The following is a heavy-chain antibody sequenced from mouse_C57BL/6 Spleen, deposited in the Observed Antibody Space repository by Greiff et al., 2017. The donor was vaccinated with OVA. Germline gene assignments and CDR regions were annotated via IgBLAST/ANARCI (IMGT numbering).Heavy chain of an antibody. V-gene: IGHV1-15*01. CDR1: GYTFTDYE. CDR3: TRWTAFAY. Sequence: VKLQESGAELVRPGASVTLSCKASGYTFTDYEMHWVKQTPVHGLEWIGAIDPETGGTAYNQKFKGKAILTADKSSSTAYMELRSLTSEDSAVYYCTRWTAFAYWGQGTLVTVSA. J-gene: IGHJ3*01. CDR2: IDPETGGT.